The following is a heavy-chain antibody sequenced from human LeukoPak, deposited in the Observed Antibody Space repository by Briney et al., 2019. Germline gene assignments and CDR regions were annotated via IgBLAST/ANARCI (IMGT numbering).Heavy chain of an antibody. CDR2: IIPILGIA. CDR1: GGTFSSYA. D-gene: IGHD3-22*01. Sequence: SVKVSCKASGGTFSSYAISWVRQAPGQGLEWMGRIIPILGIANYAQKFQGRVTITADKSTSTAYMELSSLRSEDTAVYYCARGGGAQQVVHYDSSGYYYWGQGTLVTVSS. J-gene: IGHJ4*02. CDR3: ARGGGAQQVVHYDSSGYYY. V-gene: IGHV1-69*04.